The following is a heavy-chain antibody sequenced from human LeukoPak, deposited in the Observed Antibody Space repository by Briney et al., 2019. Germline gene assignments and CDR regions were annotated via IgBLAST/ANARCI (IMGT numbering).Heavy chain of an antibody. CDR1: GYTFTGYY. CDR2: INPNSGGT. Sequence: ASVKVSCKASGYTFTGYYMHWVRQAPGQGLEWMGWINPNSGGTNYAQKFQGRVTMTRDTSISTAYMELGRLRSDDTAVYYCARASTITMIVVVAYFDYWGQGTLVTVSS. J-gene: IGHJ4*02. CDR3: ARASTITMIVVVAYFDY. V-gene: IGHV1-2*02. D-gene: IGHD3-22*01.